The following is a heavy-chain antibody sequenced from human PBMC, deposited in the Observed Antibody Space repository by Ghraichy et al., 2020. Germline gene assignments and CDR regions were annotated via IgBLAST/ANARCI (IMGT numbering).Heavy chain of an antibody. J-gene: IGHJ6*02. CDR2: INHSGST. CDR1: GGSFSGYY. CDR3: ARGPHNYGMDV. V-gene: IGHV4-34*01. Sequence: SETLSLTCAVYGGSFSGYYWSWIRQPPGKGLEWIGEINHSGSTNYNPSLKSRVTVSVDTSMNQFSLKLSSVTAADTAVYYCARGPHNYGMDVWGQGTPVTVSS.